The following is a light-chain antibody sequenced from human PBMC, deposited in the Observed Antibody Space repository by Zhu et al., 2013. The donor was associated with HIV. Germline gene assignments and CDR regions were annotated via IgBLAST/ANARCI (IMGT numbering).Light chain of an antibody. J-gene: IGLJ2*01. Sequence: QSALTQPASVSGSPGQSITISCTGTSSDVGGYNYVSWYQQHPGKAPKLMIYEVSNRPSGVSNRFSGSKSGNRASLTISGLQAEDEADYICSSYTSNNSVLFGGGTKLTVL. CDR2: EVS. CDR1: SSDVGGYNY. V-gene: IGLV2-14*01. CDR3: SSYTSNNSVL.